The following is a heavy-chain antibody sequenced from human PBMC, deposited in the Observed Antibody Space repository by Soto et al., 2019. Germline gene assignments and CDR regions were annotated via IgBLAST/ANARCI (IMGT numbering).Heavy chain of an antibody. CDR3: GGGGDIAVAGTHLHY. J-gene: IGHJ4*02. D-gene: IGHD6-19*01. V-gene: IGHV3-23*01. CDR2: VSGSGAST. Sequence: EVQLLESGGGLVQPGGSLRLSCAASGFPFSGYAMGWVRQAPGKGLDWVSGVSGSGASTNYADSVRGRFTISRDNSKNTLYRKMSSRRAEDTAVYYCGGGGDIAVAGTHLHYWGQGTLVTVSS. CDR1: GFPFSGYA.